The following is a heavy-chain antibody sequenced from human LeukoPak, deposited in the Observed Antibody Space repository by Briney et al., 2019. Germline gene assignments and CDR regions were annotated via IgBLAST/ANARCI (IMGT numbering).Heavy chain of an antibody. D-gene: IGHD3-22*01. CDR3: VRDRFGYSDY. Sequence: RRSLRLSCAVSGFSSSNYWMSWVRQAPRKGLEWVANIKPDGSEKYYVDSVQGRLTISRDNAKNSLYLQINSLRADDTAVYYCVRDRFGYSDYWGQGTLVTVSS. J-gene: IGHJ4*02. CDR1: GFSSSNYW. CDR2: IKPDGSEK. V-gene: IGHV3-7*01.